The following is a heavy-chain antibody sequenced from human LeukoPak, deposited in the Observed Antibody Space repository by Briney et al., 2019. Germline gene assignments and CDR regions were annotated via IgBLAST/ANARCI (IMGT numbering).Heavy chain of an antibody. D-gene: IGHD4-17*01. CDR2: IIPIFGTA. J-gene: IGHJ6*04. V-gene: IGHV1-69*13. CDR1: GGTFSSYA. CDR3: ARGYGDYYYYGMDV. Sequence: SVTVSCKASGGTFSSYAISWVRQAPGQGLEWMGGIIPIFGTANYAQKFQGRVTITADESTSTAYMELSSLRSEDTAVYYCARGYGDYYYYGMDVWGKGPTVTVSS.